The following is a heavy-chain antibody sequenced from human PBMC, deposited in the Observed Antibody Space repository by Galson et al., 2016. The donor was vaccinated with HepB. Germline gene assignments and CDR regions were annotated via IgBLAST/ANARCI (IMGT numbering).Heavy chain of an antibody. J-gene: IGHJ4*02. CDR2: ISYDGSNR. Sequence: SLRLSCAASGFTLNNYALNWVRQAPGKGLEWVALISYDGSNRYYGDPVRGRFAISRDTSKNTVYLQMDRLTTDDTAVYYCARDPIAGAPDYFDYWGQGTQVTVSS. D-gene: IGHD1-26*01. V-gene: IGHV3-30*09. CDR1: GFTLNNYA. CDR3: ARDPIAGAPDYFDY.